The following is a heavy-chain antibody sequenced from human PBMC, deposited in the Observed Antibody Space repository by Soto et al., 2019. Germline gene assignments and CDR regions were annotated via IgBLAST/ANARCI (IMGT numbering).Heavy chain of an antibody. CDR1: GGTFSSYT. CDR2: IIPILGIA. D-gene: IGHD2-15*01. Sequence: QVQLVQSEAEVKKPGSSVKVSCKASGGTFSSYTISWVRQAPGQGLEWMGRIIPILGIANYAQKFQGRVTITADKSTSTAYMELSNLRSEDTAVYYCADLLVADTEMDVWGQGTTVTVSS. V-gene: IGHV1-69*02. CDR3: ADLLVADTEMDV. J-gene: IGHJ6*02.